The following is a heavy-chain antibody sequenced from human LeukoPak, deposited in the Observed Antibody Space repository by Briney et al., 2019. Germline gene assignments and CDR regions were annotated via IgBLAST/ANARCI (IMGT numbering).Heavy chain of an antibody. J-gene: IGHJ1*01. Sequence: GGSLRLSCAASGFMFSSYWMSWVRQAPGKGLEWVASIKQDGSQKHLVDSVKGRFTISRDNARNSLFLQMNSLRVDDTAVYYCARVKDVNADITFHHWGQGALVTVSS. D-gene: IGHD3-9*01. CDR2: IKQDGSQK. CDR1: GFMFSSYW. V-gene: IGHV3-7*01. CDR3: ARVKDVNADITFHH.